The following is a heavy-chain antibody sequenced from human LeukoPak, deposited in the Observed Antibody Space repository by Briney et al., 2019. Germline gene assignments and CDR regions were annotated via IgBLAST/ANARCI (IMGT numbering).Heavy chain of an antibody. J-gene: IGHJ3*01. D-gene: IGHD3-22*01. Sequence: GGSLRLSCAASGFTFSSYAMHWVRQAPGKGLEWVAVIYSGGSPDYADSAKGRFTISSDNSKNTLYLQMNSLRVEDTAVYYCARGGADNSGYYFGSLWGQGTMVTVSS. V-gene: IGHV3-53*01. CDR3: ARGGADNSGYYFGSL. CDR1: GFTFSSYA. CDR2: IYSGGSP.